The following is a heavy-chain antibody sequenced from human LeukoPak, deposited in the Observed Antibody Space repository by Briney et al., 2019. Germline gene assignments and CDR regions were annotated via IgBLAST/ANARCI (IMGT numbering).Heavy chain of an antibody. D-gene: IGHD3-10*01. CDR2: INHSGST. V-gene: IGHV4-38-2*02. CDR1: GYSISSGYY. Sequence: SETLSLTCTVSGYSISSGYYWSWIRQPPGKGLEWIGEINHSGSTNYNPSLKSRVTISVDTSKNQFSLKLSSVTAADTAVYYCARLKLEAGTGNYFDYWGQGTLVTVSS. CDR3: ARLKLEAGTGNYFDY. J-gene: IGHJ4*02.